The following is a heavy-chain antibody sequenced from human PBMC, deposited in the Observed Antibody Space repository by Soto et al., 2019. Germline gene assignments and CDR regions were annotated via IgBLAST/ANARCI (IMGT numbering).Heavy chain of an antibody. V-gene: IGHV4-59*01. CDR1: GGSISSYY. CDR2: IYYSGST. J-gene: IGHJ2*01. D-gene: IGHD2-21*01. CDR3: ARVPIEVDVRQNNYWYFDL. Sequence: QVQLQESGPGLVKPSETLSLTCTVSGGSISSYYWSWIRQPPGKGLEWIGYIYYSGSTNYNPSLKSRVTISVDTSKNQFSLKLSSVTAADTAVYYCARVPIEVDVRQNNYWYFDLWGRGTLVTVSS.